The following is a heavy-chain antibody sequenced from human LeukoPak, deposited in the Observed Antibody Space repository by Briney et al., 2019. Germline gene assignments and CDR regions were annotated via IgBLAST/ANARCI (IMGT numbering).Heavy chain of an antibody. CDR1: GFTFNDYW. J-gene: IGHJ5*02. CDR2: INTDGNTI. V-gene: IGHV3-74*01. Sequence: GGSLRLSCAASGFTFNDYWMLWVRQAPGKGLVWVSRINTDGNTITYADSVKGRFTISRDNSKNTLYLQMNSLRAEDTAVYYCARGYSAFDPWGQGTLVTVSS. D-gene: IGHD1-14*01. CDR3: ARGYSAFDP.